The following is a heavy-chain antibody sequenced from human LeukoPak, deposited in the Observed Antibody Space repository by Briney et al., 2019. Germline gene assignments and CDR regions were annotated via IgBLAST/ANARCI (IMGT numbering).Heavy chain of an antibody. CDR3: AKDIVATRGVGVFDY. D-gene: IGHD5-12*01. V-gene: IGHV3-23*01. Sequence: PGGSLRLSCAASGFTFSSYAMSWVRQAPGKGLEWVSAISGSGGSTYYADSVEGRFTISRDNSKNTLYLQMNSLRAEDTAVYYCAKDIVATRGVGVFDYWGQGTLVTVSS. CDR1: GFTFSSYA. J-gene: IGHJ4*02. CDR2: ISGSGGST.